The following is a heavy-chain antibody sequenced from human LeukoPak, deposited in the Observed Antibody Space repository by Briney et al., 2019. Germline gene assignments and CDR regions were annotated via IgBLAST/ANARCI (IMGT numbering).Heavy chain of an antibody. Sequence: SETLSLTCAVFGGSISSGSYYWSWIRQPPGKGLDWIGSIYHSGSTYYNPSLKSRVTISVDTSKNQFSLKLSSVTAADTAVYYCARHELGSGSLDYWGQRTLVTFSS. CDR1: GGSISSGSYY. CDR2: IYHSGST. V-gene: IGHV4-39*01. D-gene: IGHD3-10*01. J-gene: IGHJ4*02. CDR3: ARHELGSGSLDY.